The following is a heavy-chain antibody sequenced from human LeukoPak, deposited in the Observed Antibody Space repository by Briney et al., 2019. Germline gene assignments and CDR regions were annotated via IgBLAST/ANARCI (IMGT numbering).Heavy chain of an antibody. J-gene: IGHJ4*02. V-gene: IGHV4-61*01. CDR3: AGGRWYDSSGYYPGYDY. D-gene: IGHD3-22*01. Sequence: SETLSLTCAVSGYSISSGYYWGWIRQPPGKGLEWIGYIYYSGSTNYNPSLKSRVTISVDTSKNQFSLKLSSVTAADTAVYYCAGGRWYDSSGYYPGYDYWGQGTLVTVSS. CDR2: IYYSGST. CDR1: GYSISSGYY.